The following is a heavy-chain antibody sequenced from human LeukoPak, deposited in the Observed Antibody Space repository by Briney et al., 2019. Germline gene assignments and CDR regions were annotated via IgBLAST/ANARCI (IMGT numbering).Heavy chain of an antibody. J-gene: IGHJ4*02. V-gene: IGHV3-21*05. CDR3: ARDSDLLIDY. Sequence: PGGSLRLSCAASGFTFSSFEMIWVRQAPGKGLEWVSYISSSSSYTNYADSVKGRFTISRDNAKNSLYLQMNSLRAEDTAVYYCARDSDLLIDYWGQGTLVTVSS. CDR2: ISSSSSYT. CDR1: GFTFSSFE. D-gene: IGHD1-26*01.